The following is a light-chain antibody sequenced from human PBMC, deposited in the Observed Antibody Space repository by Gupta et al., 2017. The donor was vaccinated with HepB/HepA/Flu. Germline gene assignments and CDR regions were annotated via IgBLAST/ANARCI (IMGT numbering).Light chain of an antibody. CDR1: SNNVGNQG. CDR2: RNN. V-gene: IGLV10-54*04. Sequence: QAGLTQPPSVSKDLRQTATLTCTGNSNNVGNQGAAWLQQHQGHPPKLLSYRNNNRPSGISERFSASRSGNTASLTIIGLQPEDDADYYCSTWDSSLSAVVFGGGTKLTVL. CDR3: STWDSSLSAVV. J-gene: IGLJ2*01.